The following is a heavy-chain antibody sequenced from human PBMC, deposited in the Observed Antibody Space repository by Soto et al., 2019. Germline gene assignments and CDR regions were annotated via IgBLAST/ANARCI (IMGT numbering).Heavy chain of an antibody. D-gene: IGHD2-8*01. V-gene: IGHV3-23*01. CDR3: AKKGLGSLATYRTTGDCHYAFDV. CDR1: GFTFYNYA. Sequence: EVQLLESGGGLVRPGGSLRLSCAASGFTFYNYAMNWVRQAPGKGLEWVSTISGGGDGTYYADSVKGRFTISRDNSRNTVYLQMYSLRAEDTAVYYCAKKGLGSLATYRTTGDCHYAFDVWGQGTLVTVSS. J-gene: IGHJ3*01. CDR2: ISGGGDGT.